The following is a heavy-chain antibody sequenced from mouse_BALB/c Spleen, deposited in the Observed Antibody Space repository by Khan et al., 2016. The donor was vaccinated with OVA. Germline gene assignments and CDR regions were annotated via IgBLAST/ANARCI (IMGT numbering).Heavy chain of an antibody. CDR1: GITFSNYW. Sequence: EVQLQESGGGLVQPGGSMKLSCVASGITFSNYWMNWVRRSPERGLEWVAEIRLKSNNYATHYAESVKGRFTISRDDSKSSVYLQMNNLRTEDTGIYYCPSIYYYGSRNFDFWGAGTTVTVSS. V-gene: IGHV6-6*02. CDR2: IRLKSNNYAT. J-gene: IGHJ1*01. D-gene: IGHD1-1*01. CDR3: PSIYYYGSRNFDF.